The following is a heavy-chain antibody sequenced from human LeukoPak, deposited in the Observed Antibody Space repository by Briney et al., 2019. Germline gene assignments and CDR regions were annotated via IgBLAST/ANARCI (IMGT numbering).Heavy chain of an antibody. CDR1: GASVSGQH. D-gene: IGHD6-13*01. CDR2: FSYTGST. CDR3: ARGGRGAAPEIDY. J-gene: IGHJ4*02. Sequence: PSGTLSLTCSVSGASVSGQHWSWIRQPPGKGLEWIGYFSYTGSTNSNPSLKSRVTISLDTPKNHFSLRLSSVTAADTAVYYCARGGRGAAPEIDYWGQGTLVTVSS. V-gene: IGHV4-59*02.